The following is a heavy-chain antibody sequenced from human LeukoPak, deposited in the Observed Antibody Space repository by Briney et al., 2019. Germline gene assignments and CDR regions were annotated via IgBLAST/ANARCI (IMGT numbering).Heavy chain of an antibody. V-gene: IGHV3-30*04. CDR3: ARASSTR. D-gene: IGHD2-2*01. Sequence: GGSLRLSCAASGFTFSSYAMHWVRQAPGKGLGWVAVISYDGSNKYYADSVKGRFTISRDNSKNTLYLQMNSLRAEDTAVYYCARASSTRWGRGTLVTVSS. CDR2: ISYDGSNK. J-gene: IGHJ4*02. CDR1: GFTFSSYA.